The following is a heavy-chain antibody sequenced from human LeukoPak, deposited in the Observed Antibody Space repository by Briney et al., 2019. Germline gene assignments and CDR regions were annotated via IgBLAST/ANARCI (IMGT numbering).Heavy chain of an antibody. D-gene: IGHD2-15*01. V-gene: IGHV3-48*01. CDR3: VRVKGSYFDY. CDR2: ISSSGSAI. Sequence: GGSLRLSCAASGFPLSSYSINWVRQAPGKGLEWVSYISSSGSAIYYVDSVKGRLTVSRDNAKNSLFLQMNSPRAEDTAVYYCVRVKGSYFDYWGQGALVTASS. J-gene: IGHJ4*02. CDR1: GFPLSSYS.